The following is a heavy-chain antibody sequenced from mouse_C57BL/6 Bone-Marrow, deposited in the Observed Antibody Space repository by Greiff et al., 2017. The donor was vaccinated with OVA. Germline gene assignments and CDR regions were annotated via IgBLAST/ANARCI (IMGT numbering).Heavy chain of an antibody. CDR3: ARTFYYDYDEGFAY. CDR2: IDPSDSYT. V-gene: IGHV1-50*01. CDR1: GYTFTSYW. J-gene: IGHJ3*01. D-gene: IGHD2-4*01. Sequence: QVQLQQPGAELVKPGASVKLSCKASGYTFTSYWMQWVKQRPGQGLEWIGEIDPSDSYTNYNQKFKGKATLTVDTSSSTAYMQLSSLTSEDSAVYYCARTFYYDYDEGFAYWGQGTLVTVSA.